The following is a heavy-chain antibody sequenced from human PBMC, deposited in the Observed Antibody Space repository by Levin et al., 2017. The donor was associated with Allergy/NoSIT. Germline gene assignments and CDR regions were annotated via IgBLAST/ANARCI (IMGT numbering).Heavy chain of an antibody. CDR3: ATMARSHYFDN. J-gene: IGHJ4*02. CDR2: IYHSGAT. V-gene: IGHV4-28*01. Sequence: SETLSLTCAVSGASVTNFIWWGWIRQPPGKGLEWIGYIYHSGATQYNPSLKSRATLSVDSSKDQIFLTLRPLTAVDTAVYYCATMARSHYFDNWGQGTLVAVS. CDR1: GASVTNFIW.